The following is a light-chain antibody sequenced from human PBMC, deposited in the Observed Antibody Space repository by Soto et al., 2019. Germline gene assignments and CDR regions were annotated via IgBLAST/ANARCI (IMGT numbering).Light chain of an antibody. V-gene: IGLV1-40*01. CDR2: ENN. CDR1: SSNIGAGYE. Sequence: QSVLTQPPSVSEAPGQRVTISCTGSSSNIGAGYEAPWYQQVPGTAPKLLIYENNNRPSGVPDRFSGSKSGTSASLAITGLQAEDEAEYYCQSYDSSLSAYVFGTGTKVTVL. CDR3: QSYDSSLSAYV. J-gene: IGLJ1*01.